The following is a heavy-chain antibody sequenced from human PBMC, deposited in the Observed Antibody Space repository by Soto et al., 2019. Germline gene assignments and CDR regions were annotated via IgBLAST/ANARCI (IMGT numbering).Heavy chain of an antibody. CDR2: ISGSGGST. D-gene: IGHD3-22*01. J-gene: IGHJ4*02. CDR3: AKDIFYYGYTSGYYYVVS. V-gene: IGHV3-23*01. Sequence: GGSMRLSYAASGFTFSSYAMSWVRQAPGKGLEWVSAISGSGGSTYYADSVKGRFTISRDNSKNTLYLQMNSLRAEDTAVYYCAKDIFYYGYTSGYYYVVSWGQGPLVTV. CDR1: GFTFSSYA.